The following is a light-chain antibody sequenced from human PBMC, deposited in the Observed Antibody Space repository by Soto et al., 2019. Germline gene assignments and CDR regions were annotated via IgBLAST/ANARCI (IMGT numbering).Light chain of an antibody. CDR2: DVS. CDR1: SSDVGGYNY. V-gene: IGLV2-14*01. J-gene: IGLJ2*01. Sequence: QSALTQPASVSGSPGHSITISCTGTSSDVGGYNYVSWYQQHPGKAPKLMIYDVSNRPSGVSNRFSGSKSGNTASLTISGLQAEDEADYYCSSYTSSSTPGVFGGGTKLTVL. CDR3: SSYTSSSTPGV.